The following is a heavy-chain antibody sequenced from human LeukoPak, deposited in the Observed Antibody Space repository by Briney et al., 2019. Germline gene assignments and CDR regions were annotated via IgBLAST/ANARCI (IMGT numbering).Heavy chain of an antibody. D-gene: IGHD3-10*01. J-gene: IGHJ5*02. CDR2: INHSGST. CDR1: GGSFGGYY. V-gene: IGHV4-34*01. CDR3: ARQLVWFGELLYPYNWFDP. Sequence: SETLSLTCAVYGGSFGGYYWSWIRQPPGKGLEWIGEINHSGSTNYNPSLKSRVTISVDTSKNQFSLKLSSVTAADTAVYYCARQLVWFGELLYPYNWFDPWGQGTLVTVSS.